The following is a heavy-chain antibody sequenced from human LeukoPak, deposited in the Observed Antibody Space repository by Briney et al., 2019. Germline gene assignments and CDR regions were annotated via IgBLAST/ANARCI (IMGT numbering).Heavy chain of an antibody. CDR3: ARIPFYGSGSSVHYYYAMDL. CDR2: INTNTGNP. CDR1: GYTFTSYG. V-gene: IGHV7-4-1*02. D-gene: IGHD3-10*01. J-gene: IGHJ6*02. Sequence: ASVKVSCKASGYTFTSYGISWVRQAPGQGLEWMGWINTNTGNPTYAQGFTGRFVFSLDTSVSTAYLQISSLKAEDTAVYYCARIPFYGSGSSVHYYYAMDLWGQGTTVTVSS.